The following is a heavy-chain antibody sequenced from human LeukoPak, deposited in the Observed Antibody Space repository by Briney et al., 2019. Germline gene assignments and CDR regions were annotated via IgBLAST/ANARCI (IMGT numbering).Heavy chain of an antibody. CDR2: IYSDNT. CDR3: ARRAGAYSHPYDY. J-gene: IGHJ4*02. Sequence: GGSLRLSCAASGFTFSRYSMNWVRQAPGKGLEWVSFIYSDNTHYSDSVKGRFTISRDNSKNTLYLQMNSLRAEDTAVYYCARRAGAYSHPYDYWGQGTLVTVSS. D-gene: IGHD4/OR15-4a*01. V-gene: IGHV3-53*01. CDR1: GFTFSRYS.